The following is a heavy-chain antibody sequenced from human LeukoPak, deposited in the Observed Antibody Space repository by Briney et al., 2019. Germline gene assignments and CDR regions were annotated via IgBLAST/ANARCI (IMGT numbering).Heavy chain of an antibody. D-gene: IGHD1-1*01. Sequence: PGGSLRLSCAASGFTFSTYEMNWVRQAPGKGLEWVSYISGSGRTIYYADSVKGRFTISRDNAKNSLYLQMNSLRAEDTAVYYCARSAGTWFGPWGQGTLVTVSS. CDR2: ISGSGRTI. CDR1: GFTFSTYE. V-gene: IGHV3-48*03. J-gene: IGHJ5*02. CDR3: ARSAGTWFGP.